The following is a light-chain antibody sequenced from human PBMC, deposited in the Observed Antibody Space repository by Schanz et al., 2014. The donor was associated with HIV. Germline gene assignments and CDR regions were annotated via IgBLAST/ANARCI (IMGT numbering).Light chain of an antibody. J-gene: IGKJ1*01. CDR3: QHYNTFSPGT. CDR1: QNIGKW. CDR2: QAS. Sequence: DVQMTQSPTTLSASVGDRVTITCRASQNIGKWLTWYQQKPGKAPNLLIYQASSLNIGVPSRFSGSGSGTEFTLTISSLQPDDFATYYCQHYNTFSPGTFGQGTKVEIK. V-gene: IGKV1-5*03.